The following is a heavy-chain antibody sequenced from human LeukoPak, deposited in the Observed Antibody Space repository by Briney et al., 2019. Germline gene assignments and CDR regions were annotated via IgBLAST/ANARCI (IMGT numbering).Heavy chain of an antibody. J-gene: IGHJ5*02. V-gene: IGHV1-2*02. CDR2: INPNSGGT. CDR1: GYTFTGYY. Sequence: ASVKVSCKASGYTFTGYYVHWVRQAPGQGLEWMGWINPNSGGTNYAQKFQGRVTMTTDTSTSTAYMELRSLRSDDTAVYYCARDVQGLGYCSSTSCHRLGFDPWGQGTLVTVSS. CDR3: ARDVQGLGYCSSTSCHRLGFDP. D-gene: IGHD2-2*01.